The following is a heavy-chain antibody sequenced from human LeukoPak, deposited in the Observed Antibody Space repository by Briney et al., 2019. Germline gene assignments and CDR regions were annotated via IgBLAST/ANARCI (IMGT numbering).Heavy chain of an antibody. V-gene: IGHV3-23*01. CDR1: GFTFSSHG. CDR2: IIPSGHTT. CDR3: AKDGGGWLQLSFDY. Sequence: QPGGSLRLSCVASGFTFSSHGMNWVRQAPGKGLEWVSGIIPSGHTTYYADSVRGRFTISRDNSRNTVYLQMNSLRAEDTAVYYCAKDGGGWLQLSFDYWGQGTLVTVSS. J-gene: IGHJ4*02. D-gene: IGHD5-24*01.